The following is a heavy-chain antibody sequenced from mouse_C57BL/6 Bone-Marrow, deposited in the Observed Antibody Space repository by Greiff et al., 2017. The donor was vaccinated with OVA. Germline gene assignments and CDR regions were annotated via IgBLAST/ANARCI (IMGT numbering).Heavy chain of an antibody. CDR1: GYTFTDYE. Sequence: QVHVKQSGAELVRPGASVTLSCKASGYTFTDYEMHWVKQTPVHGLEWIGAIDPETGGTAYNQKFKGKAILTADKSSSTAYMELRSLTSEDSAVYYCTVVARGFAYWGQGTLVTVSA. CDR2: IDPETGGT. D-gene: IGHD1-1*01. V-gene: IGHV1-15*01. J-gene: IGHJ3*01. CDR3: TVVARGFAY.